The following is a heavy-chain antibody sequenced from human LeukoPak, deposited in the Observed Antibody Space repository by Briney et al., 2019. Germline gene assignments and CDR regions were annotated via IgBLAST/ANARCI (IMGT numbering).Heavy chain of an antibody. CDR2: INHSGST. D-gene: IGHD2-2*01. V-gene: IGHV4-34*01. CDR3: ARGTCSSTSCQGGYYMDV. CDR1: GGSFSGYY. J-gene: IGHJ6*03. Sequence: SETLSLTCAVYGGSFSGYYWSWIRQPPGKGLEWIGEINHSGSTNYNPSLKSRVTISVDMSKNQFSLKLSSVTAADTALYYCARGTCSSTSCQGGYYMDVGGKGTTVPVSS.